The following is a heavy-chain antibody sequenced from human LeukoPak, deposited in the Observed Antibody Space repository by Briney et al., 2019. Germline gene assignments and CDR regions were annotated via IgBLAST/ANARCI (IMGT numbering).Heavy chain of an antibody. CDR2: ISSSSSYI. V-gene: IGHV3-21*01. Sequence: GGSLRLSCAASGFTFSSYSMNWVRQAPGKGLEWVSSISSSSSYIYYADSVKCRFTISRDNAKNSLYLQMNSLRAEDTAVYYCARGGYSYGYRDYWGQGTLVTVSS. D-gene: IGHD5-18*01. CDR1: GFTFSSYS. J-gene: IGHJ4*02. CDR3: ARGGYSYGYRDY.